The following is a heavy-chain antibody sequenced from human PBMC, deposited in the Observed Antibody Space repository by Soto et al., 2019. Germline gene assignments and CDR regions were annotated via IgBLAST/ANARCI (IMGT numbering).Heavy chain of an antibody. V-gene: IGHV1-18*01. CDR1: GYSFTNYG. CDR3: ARDRVVAPPVAGNTHYYYYMDV. Sequence: QDPLVQSGAEVKKPGASVTVSCKASGYSFTNYGITWVRQAPGQGLEWMGWISGFNGNTHYAQKLQGRVTMTTDASTSTAYMELRSLRSDDTAVYYCARDRVVAPPVAGNTHYYYYMDVWGKGTTVTVSS. CDR2: ISGFNGNT. D-gene: IGHD6-19*01. J-gene: IGHJ6*03.